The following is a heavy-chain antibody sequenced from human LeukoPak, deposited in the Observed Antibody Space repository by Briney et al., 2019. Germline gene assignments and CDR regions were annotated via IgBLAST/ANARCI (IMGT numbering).Heavy chain of an antibody. CDR3: VREIKIMGFRAFDY. J-gene: IGHJ4*02. Sequence: PGGSLRLSCAGSGFAFSAYWIHCARQPPGNWLMWVSRITDGATYTAYAASVKCRFPVSRDNAENTLYLQMDSLTVDDTGLYYCVREIKIMGFRAFDYWGQGTPVTVSS. D-gene: IGHD3-10*01. CDR2: ITDGATYT. CDR1: GFAFSAYW. V-gene: IGHV3-74*01.